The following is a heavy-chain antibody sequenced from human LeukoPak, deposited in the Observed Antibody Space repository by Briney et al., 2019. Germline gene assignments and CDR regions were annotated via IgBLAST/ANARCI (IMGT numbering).Heavy chain of an antibody. D-gene: IGHD6-13*01. CDR2: IYSGGST. CDR3: AKSLAAAGRMYFDY. V-gene: IGHV3-53*01. Sequence: GGSLRLSCAASGFTVSSSFMSWVRQAPGKGLEWVSVIYSGGSTYYADSVKGRFTISRDNSKNTLYLQMNSPRADDTAVYYCAKSLAAAGRMYFDYWGQGNMVTVSS. J-gene: IGHJ4*02. CDR1: GFTVSSSF.